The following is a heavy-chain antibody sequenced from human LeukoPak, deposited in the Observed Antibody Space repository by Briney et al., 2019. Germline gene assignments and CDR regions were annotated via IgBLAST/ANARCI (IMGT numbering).Heavy chain of an antibody. CDR3: ARGMNFDY. Sequence: SETLSLTXTVSGYSISSGYYWGWIRQPPGKGLEWIGSVYYSGSTYYSPSLKSRVTISVDTSKNQFSLKLHSVTAADTAVYYCARGMNFDYWGQGTLVTVSS. J-gene: IGHJ4*02. CDR1: GYSISSGYY. CDR2: VYYSGST. V-gene: IGHV4-38-2*02.